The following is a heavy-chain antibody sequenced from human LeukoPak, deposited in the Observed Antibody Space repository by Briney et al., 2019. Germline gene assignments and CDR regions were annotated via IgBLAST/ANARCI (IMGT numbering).Heavy chain of an antibody. D-gene: IGHD1-20*01. CDR2: IYPGDSDT. Sequence: GESLKISCKGSGYTFSNSWIGWVRQIPGKGLEWMGIIYPGDSDTRYSPSFQGQVTISADKSISTAYLQWSSLKASDTAMYYCARLIYNWNGFDYWGQGTLVTVSS. CDR3: ARLIYNWNGFDY. J-gene: IGHJ4*02. V-gene: IGHV5-51*01. CDR1: GYTFSNSW.